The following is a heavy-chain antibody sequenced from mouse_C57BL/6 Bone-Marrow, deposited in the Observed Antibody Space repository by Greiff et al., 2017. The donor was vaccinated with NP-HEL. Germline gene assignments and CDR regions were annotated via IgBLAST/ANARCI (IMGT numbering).Heavy chain of an antibody. CDR2: INPNNGGT. J-gene: IGHJ2*01. Sequence: VQLQQSGPELVKPGASVKISCKASGYTFTDYYMNWVKQSHGKSLEWIGDINPNNGGTSYNQKFKGKATLTVDKSSSTAYMELRSLTSEDSAVYYCARNCFRGYWGQGTTLTVSS. V-gene: IGHV1-26*01. D-gene: IGHD3-3*01. CDR1: GYTFTDYY. CDR3: ARNCFRGY.